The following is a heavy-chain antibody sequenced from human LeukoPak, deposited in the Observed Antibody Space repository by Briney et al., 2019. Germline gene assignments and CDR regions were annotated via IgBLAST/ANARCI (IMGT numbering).Heavy chain of an antibody. CDR2: INHSGST. V-gene: IGHV4-34*01. CDR1: GGSFSGYY. D-gene: IGHD3-22*01. J-gene: IGHJ4*02. Sequence: SETLSLTCAVYGGSFSGYYWSWIRQPPVKGLEWIGEINHSGSTNYNPSLKSRVTISVDTSKKQFSLKVTSVTAADTAVYYCASNPGDSSGYPDYWGKGTLVTVSS. CDR3: ASNPGDSSGYPDY.